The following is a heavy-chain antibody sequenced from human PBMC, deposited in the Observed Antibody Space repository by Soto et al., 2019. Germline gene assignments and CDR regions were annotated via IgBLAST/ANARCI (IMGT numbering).Heavy chain of an antibody. V-gene: IGHV3-33*01. CDR2: IWYDGSNT. J-gene: IGHJ4*02. CDR3: ARPPGAGYSYGFSYYFDY. D-gene: IGHD5-18*01. Sequence: QVQLVESGGGVVQPGRSLRLSCAASGFTFSSYGMHGVRQAPGKGLVLVAVIWYDGSNTYYANSVKGRFTISRDNTKNTLDLQMNSLPDEDTAVYYCARPPGAGYSYGFSYYFDYWRQGTLVTVSS. CDR1: GFTFSSYG.